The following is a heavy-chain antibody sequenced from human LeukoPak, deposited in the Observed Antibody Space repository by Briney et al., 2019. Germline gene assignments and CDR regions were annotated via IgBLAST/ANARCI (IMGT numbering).Heavy chain of an antibody. J-gene: IGHJ4*02. CDR1: GFTFNSYS. CDR3: ARGDYGGDYFDY. CDR2: ISSGSTYT. V-gene: IGHV3-11*05. D-gene: IGHD4-23*01. Sequence: GGSLRLSCAASGFTFNSYSMSWIRQAPGKGLEWVSYISSGSTYTNYADSVEGRFTISRDNAKNSLYLQMNSLRAEDTAVYYCARGDYGGDYFDYWGQGTLVTVSS.